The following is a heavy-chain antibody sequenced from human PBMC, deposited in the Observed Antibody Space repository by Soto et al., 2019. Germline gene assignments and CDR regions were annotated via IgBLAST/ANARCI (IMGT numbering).Heavy chain of an antibody. V-gene: IGHV4-39*02. J-gene: IGHJ6*02. CDR1: GCSISSSSYY. CDR2: IYYSGST. D-gene: IGHD3-9*01. Sequence: SETLSLTCTVSGCSISSSSYYWGWIRQPPGKGLEWIGSIYYSGSTYYNPSLKSRVTISVDTSKNQFSLKLSSVTAADTAVYYCARDYYDILTGMTYYGMDVWGQGTTVTVSS. CDR3: ARDYYDILTGMTYYGMDV.